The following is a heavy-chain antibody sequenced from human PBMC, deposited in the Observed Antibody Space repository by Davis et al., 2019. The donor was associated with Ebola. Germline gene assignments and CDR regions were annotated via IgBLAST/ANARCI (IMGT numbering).Heavy chain of an antibody. CDR3: ARWGGAEFDP. J-gene: IGHJ5*02. Sequence: MPSETLSLTCTVSGGSISSSSYYWGWIRQPPGKGLEWIGYIYYSGSTNYNPSLKSRVTISVDTSKNQFSLKLSSVTAADTAVYYCARWGGAEFDPWGQGTLVTVSS. D-gene: IGHD3-16*01. CDR2: IYYSGST. CDR1: GGSISSSSYY. V-gene: IGHV4-61*05.